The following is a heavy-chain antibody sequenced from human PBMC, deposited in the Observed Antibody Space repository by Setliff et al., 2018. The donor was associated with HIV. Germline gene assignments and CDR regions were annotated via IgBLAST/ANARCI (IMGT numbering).Heavy chain of an antibody. V-gene: IGHV4-39*01. CDR3: ARAPGPYGDYNWFDP. D-gene: IGHD4-17*01. J-gene: IGHJ5*02. CDR2: IYYSGST. Sequence: SETLSLTCTVSGGSINSTSYYWGWIRQPPGKGLEWIGSIYYSGSTYYNLSLKSRVTISVDTSKNQFSLKLSSVTAEDTAVYYCARAPGPYGDYNWFDPWGQGALVTVSS. CDR1: GGSINSTSYY.